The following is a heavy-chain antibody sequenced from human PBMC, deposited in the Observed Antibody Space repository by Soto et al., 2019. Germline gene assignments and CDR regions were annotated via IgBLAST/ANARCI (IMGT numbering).Heavy chain of an antibody. V-gene: IGHV1-2*04. Sequence: ASVKVSCKASGGTFSSYAISWVRQAPGQGLEWMGWINPNSGDTNYAQSFQGWVTMTRDTSISTAYMELSRLTSDDTAVYYCARGYHGDYTAPDYWGQGTLVTVSS. J-gene: IGHJ4*02. CDR3: ARGYHGDYTAPDY. CDR2: INPNSGDT. D-gene: IGHD4-17*01. CDR1: GGTFSSYA.